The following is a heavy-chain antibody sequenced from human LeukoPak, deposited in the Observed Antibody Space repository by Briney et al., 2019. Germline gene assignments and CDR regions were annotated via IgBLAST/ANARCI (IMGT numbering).Heavy chain of an antibody. CDR1: DLSLTTVGVG. CDR2: IFWEDNK. CDR3: ARRVAGKLREYLDY. Sequence: SGPPLLKTTKTLTLTITFSDLSLTTVGVGVGWVRHPPGKALEWLALIFWEDNKRYSPSPKSRFVFTKDTSNNHVALSMTNIDPVDTPTYLCARRVAGKLREYLDYWGQGTLVTVSS. J-gene: IGHJ4*02. V-gene: IGHV2-5*02. D-gene: IGHD6-19*01.